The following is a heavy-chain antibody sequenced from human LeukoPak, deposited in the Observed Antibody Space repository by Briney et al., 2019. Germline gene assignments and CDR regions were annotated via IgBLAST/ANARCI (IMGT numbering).Heavy chain of an antibody. D-gene: IGHD3-9*01. J-gene: IGHJ6*02. CDR1: GGTFSSYA. CDR3: ARALYYDILTGYYPGFRYGMDV. CDR2: IIPILGIA. V-gene: IGHV1-69*04. Sequence: GASVKVSCKASGGTFSSYAISWVRQAPGQGLEWMGRIIPILGIANYAQKFQGRVTITADKSTSTAYMELSSLRSEDTAVYYCARALYYDILTGYYPGFRYGMDVWGQGTTVTVSS.